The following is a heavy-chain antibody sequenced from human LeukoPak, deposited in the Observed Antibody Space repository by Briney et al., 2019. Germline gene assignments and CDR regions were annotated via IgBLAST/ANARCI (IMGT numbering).Heavy chain of an antibody. D-gene: IGHD3-22*01. V-gene: IGHV1-18*04. CDR1: GYTFTGYY. CDR3: ARVQPHRIYYDNSDYPTRNDY. CDR2: ISVYNGNT. J-gene: IGHJ4*02. Sequence: ASVKVSCKASGYTFTGYYMHWVRQAPGQGLEWMGWISVYNGNTNYVQKFQGRVTMTTDTSTSTAYMELRSLRSDDTAVYYCARVQPHRIYYDNSDYPTRNDYWGQGTLVTVSS.